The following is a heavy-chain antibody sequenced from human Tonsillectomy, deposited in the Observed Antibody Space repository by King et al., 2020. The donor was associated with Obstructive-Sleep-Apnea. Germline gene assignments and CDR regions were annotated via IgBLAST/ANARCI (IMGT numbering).Heavy chain of an antibody. V-gene: IGHV1-2*02. J-gene: IGHJ3*02. CDR2: INPYSGGT. CDR3: ARAGTFYYGSGSLSAFDI. CDR1: GYTFTGYY. D-gene: IGHD3-10*01. Sequence: VQLVESGAEVKKPGASVMLSCRASGYTFTGYYMHWVRQAPGQGLEWMGWINPYSGGTNYAQKFQGRVTMTRDTSISTAYMELSRLTSDDTAVYYCARAGTFYYGSGSLSAFDIWGQGTMVTVSS.